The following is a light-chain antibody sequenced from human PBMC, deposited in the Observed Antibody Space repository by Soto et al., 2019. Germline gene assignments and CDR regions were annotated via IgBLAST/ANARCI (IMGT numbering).Light chain of an antibody. CDR3: QQSASTPWT. J-gene: IGKJ1*01. Sequence: DIQMTQSPSSLSASVGDRVTITCRASQTIQTYLNWYQCKPGKAPKVLIYAASSLQSGVPSRFSGSGSGTNFTLTISSLRPEDFATYYCQQSASTPWTFGQGTKVEV. CDR1: QTIQTY. CDR2: AAS. V-gene: IGKV1-39*01.